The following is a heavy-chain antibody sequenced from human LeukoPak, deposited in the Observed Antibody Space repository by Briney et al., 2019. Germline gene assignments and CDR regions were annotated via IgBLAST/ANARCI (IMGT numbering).Heavy chain of an antibody. CDR3: AREPQSSYSSGWYSYYYGMDV. D-gene: IGHD6-19*01. CDR2: ISAYNGNT. V-gene: IGHV1-18*04. CDR1: GYTFTGYY. Sequence: GASVKVSCKASGYTFTGYYMHWVRQAPGQGLEWMGWISAYNGNTNYAQKLQGRVTMTTDTSTSTAYMELRSLRPDDTAVYYCAREPQSSYSSGWYSYYYGMDVWGQGTTVTVSS. J-gene: IGHJ6*02.